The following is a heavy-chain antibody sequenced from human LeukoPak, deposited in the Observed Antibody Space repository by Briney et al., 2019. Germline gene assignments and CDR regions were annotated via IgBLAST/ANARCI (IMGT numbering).Heavy chain of an antibody. CDR1: GFAFSSRI. Sequence: GGSLRLSCAASGFAFSSRIMSWVRQAPGEGLEWVSSISSSGDSTNYRDSVKGRFTISRDNSRNTLYQQMNSLRVEDTAAYYCAHMTGFDYWGQGSLVTVSS. D-gene: IGHD3-9*01. J-gene: IGHJ4*02. CDR3: AHMTGFDY. V-gene: IGHV3-23*01. CDR2: ISSSGDST.